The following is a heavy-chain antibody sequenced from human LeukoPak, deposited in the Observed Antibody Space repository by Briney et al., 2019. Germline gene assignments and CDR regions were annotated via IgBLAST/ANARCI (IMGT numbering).Heavy chain of an antibody. Sequence: ASVKVSCKASGYTFTSYGISWVRQAPGQGLEWMGWISAYNGNTNYAQKLQGRVTMTTDTSTSTTYMELRSLRSDDEAGYFCARDRYGVYSRGYYNFDYWGQGTLVTVSS. V-gene: IGHV1-18*01. J-gene: IGHJ4*02. CDR1: GYTFTSYG. D-gene: IGHD3-22*01. CDR3: ARDRYGVYSRGYYNFDY. CDR2: ISAYNGNT.